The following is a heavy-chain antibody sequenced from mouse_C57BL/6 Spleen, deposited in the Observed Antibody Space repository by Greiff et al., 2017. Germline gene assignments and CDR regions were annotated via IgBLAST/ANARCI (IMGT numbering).Heavy chain of an antibody. CDR1: GYTFTDYN. CDR3: ARGGENSYYGSSYSFAY. Sequence: VQLQQSGPELVKPGASVKIPCKASGYTFTDYNMDWVKQSHGKSLEWIGDINPNNGGTIYNQKFKGKATLTVDKSSSTAYMELRSLTSEDTAVYYCARGGENSYYGSSYSFAYWGQGTLVTVSA. J-gene: IGHJ3*01. CDR2: INPNNGGT. V-gene: IGHV1-18*01. D-gene: IGHD1-1*01.